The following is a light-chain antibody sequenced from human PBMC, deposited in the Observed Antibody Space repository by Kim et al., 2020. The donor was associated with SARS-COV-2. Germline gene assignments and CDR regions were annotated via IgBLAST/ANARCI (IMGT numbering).Light chain of an antibody. CDR2: EDS. V-gene: IGLV3-1*01. Sequence: VSHGQTASITCSGDKLGDKYACWYQQKPGQSPVLVIYEDSKRPSGIPERFSGSNSGNTATLTLSGTQAMDEADYYCQAWDSSTWVFGGGTQLTVL. CDR1: KLGDKY. CDR3: QAWDSSTWV. J-gene: IGLJ3*02.